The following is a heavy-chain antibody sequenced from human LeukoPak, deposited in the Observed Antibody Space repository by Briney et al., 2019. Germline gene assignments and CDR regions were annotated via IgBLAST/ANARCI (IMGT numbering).Heavy chain of an antibody. CDR1: GGSISSYY. CDR2: IYYSGST. V-gene: IGHV4-59*01. D-gene: IGHD3-9*01. J-gene: IGHJ4*02. CDR3: ARGRYDILTGYHLFDY. Sequence: SETLSLTCTVSGGSISSYYWSWIRQPPGKGLEWIGYIYYSGSTNYNPSLKSRVTISVDTSKNQFSLKLSSVTAADTAVYYCARGRYDILTGYHLFDYWGQGTLVTVSS.